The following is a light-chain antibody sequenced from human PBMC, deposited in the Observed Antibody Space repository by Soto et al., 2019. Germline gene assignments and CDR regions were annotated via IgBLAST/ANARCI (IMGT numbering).Light chain of an antibody. V-gene: IGLV2-8*01. CDR3: CSYAGSNNFGV. Sequence: QSALTQPPSASGSPGQSVTISCTGTSSDVGGYNYVSWYQQHPGKAPKLMIYDVSKRPSGVPDRFSGSKSGNTASLTVSGLQADDEADYYCCSYAGSNNFGVFGTGTKVTVL. J-gene: IGLJ1*01. CDR2: DVS. CDR1: SSDVGGYNY.